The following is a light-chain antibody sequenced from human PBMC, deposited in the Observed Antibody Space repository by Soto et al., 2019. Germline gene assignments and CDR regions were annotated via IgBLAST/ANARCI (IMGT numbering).Light chain of an antibody. V-gene: IGKV3-11*01. Sequence: EIVLTQSPATLSLSQGERATLSCRASQSVSSHLAWYQQKPGQAPRLLIYDASNRATGTPDRFSGSGSGTDFTLTISSLEPEDFAVYYCQERTNRPPSWTFGQGTKVDIK. CDR1: QSVSSH. J-gene: IGKJ1*01. CDR3: QERTNRPPSWT. CDR2: DAS.